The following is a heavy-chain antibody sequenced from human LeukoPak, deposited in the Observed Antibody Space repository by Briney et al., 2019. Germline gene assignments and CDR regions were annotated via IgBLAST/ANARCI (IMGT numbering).Heavy chain of an antibody. D-gene: IGHD4-23*01. V-gene: IGHV4-30-4*01. CDR1: GGSISSGDYY. CDR3: AREVTTVVTRAFDI. Sequence: PSQTLSLTCTVSGGSISSGDYYWSWIRQPPGKGLEWIGYIYYSGSTYYNPSLKSRVTISVDTSKNQFSLKLSSVTAADTAVYYCAREVTTVVTRAFDIWGQGTMVTVSS. J-gene: IGHJ3*02. CDR2: IYYSGST.